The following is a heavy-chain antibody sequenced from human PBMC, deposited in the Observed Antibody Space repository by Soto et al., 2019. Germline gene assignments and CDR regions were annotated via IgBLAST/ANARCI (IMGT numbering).Heavy chain of an antibody. J-gene: IGHJ6*02. CDR1: GFTFSSYA. CDR2: ISGGGGST. V-gene: IGHV3-23*01. CDR3: AKRVPPVGGGRNYYYYGMDV. D-gene: IGHD3-16*01. Sequence: PGGSLRLSCAASGFTFSSYAMSWVRQAPGKGLEWVSAISGGGGSTYYADSVKGRFTISRDNSTNTLYLQKNSLRAEDTAVDYCAKRVPPVGGGRNYYYYGMDVWGQGTTVTVSS.